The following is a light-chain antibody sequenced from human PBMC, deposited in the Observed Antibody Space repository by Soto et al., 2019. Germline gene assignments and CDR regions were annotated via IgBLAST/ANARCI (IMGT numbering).Light chain of an antibody. CDR3: FSYTSSGTYV. J-gene: IGLJ1*01. V-gene: IGLV1-44*01. CDR2: DNH. Sequence: QSVLTQPPSVSGTPGQRVTISCSGSRSNIGSNTVNWYQDLPGTAPKLLVYDNHHRPSGVPDRFSGSKSGNTASLTISGLQAEDETDYYCFSYTSSGTYVFGTGTKVTVL. CDR1: RSNIGSNT.